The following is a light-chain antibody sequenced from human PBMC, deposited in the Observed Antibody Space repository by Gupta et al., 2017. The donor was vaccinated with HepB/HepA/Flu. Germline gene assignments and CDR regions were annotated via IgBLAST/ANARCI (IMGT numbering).Light chain of an antibody. J-gene: IGKJ3*01. CDR1: QSVSSSY. CDR2: GAS. V-gene: IGKV3-20*01. Sequence: DIVLTQSPGTLSLSPGERATLSCRASQSVSSSYLAWYQQKPVQAPRLLIYGASSRASGLPDRFSGSGSGTDFTLTISILEPEDFAVYYCQQDGSSSFAFGHGTKVDVK. CDR3: QQDGSSSFA.